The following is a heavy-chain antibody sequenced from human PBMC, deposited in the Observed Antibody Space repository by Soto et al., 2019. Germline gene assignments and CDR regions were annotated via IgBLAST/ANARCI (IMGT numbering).Heavy chain of an antibody. CDR2: INPNSGGT. Sequence: XSVKVSCKASVYSFTRYYMHWVRQAPGQGLERMGWINPNSGGTNYAQKFQGRVTMTRDTSISTAYMELSRLRSDDTAVYYCARDIVATIGSYGMDVWG. J-gene: IGHJ6*01. CDR1: VYSFTRYY. D-gene: IGHD5-12*01. CDR3: ARDIVATIGSYGMDV. V-gene: IGHV1-2*02.